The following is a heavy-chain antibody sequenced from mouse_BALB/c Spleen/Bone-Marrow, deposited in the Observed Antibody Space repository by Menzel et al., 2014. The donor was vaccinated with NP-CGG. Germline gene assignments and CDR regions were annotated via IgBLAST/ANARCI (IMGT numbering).Heavy chain of an antibody. CDR3: ARSTMITTGYYYAMDY. D-gene: IGHD2-4*01. CDR1: GFPFSSFG. Sequence: EVQLVESGGGLVQPGGSRKVSCAASGFPFSSFGMHWVRQAPEKGLDWAAYFSGGGRTFYYADTVKGRFTISRDNPKNTLFLQMTSLRSEDTAMYYCARSTMITTGYYYAMDYWGQGTSVTVSS. V-gene: IGHV5-17*02. J-gene: IGHJ4*01. CDR2: FSGGGRTF.